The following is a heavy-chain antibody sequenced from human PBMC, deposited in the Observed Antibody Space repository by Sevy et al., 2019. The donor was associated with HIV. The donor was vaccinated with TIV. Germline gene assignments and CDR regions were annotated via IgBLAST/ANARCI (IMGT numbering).Heavy chain of an antibody. CDR2: ISSSSNYI. Sequence: GGSLRLSCAASGFTFSSYSMNWVRQAPGKGLEWVSSISSSSNYIYYADSVKGRFTISRVNAKNSLYRQMSSLRAEDTAVYYCARGEVNYDSLIPIRTEGGYYYGMDVWGQGTTVTVSS. D-gene: IGHD3-3*01. J-gene: IGHJ6*02. V-gene: IGHV3-21*01. CDR3: ARGEVNYDSLIPIRTEGGYYYGMDV. CDR1: GFTFSSYS.